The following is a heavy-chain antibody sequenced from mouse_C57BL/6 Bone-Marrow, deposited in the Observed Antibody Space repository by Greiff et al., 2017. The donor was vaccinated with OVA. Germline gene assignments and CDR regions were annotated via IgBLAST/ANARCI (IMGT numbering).Heavy chain of an antibody. D-gene: IGHD1-1*01. CDR1: GYTFTSYW. V-gene: IGHV1-55*01. CDR3: ARWVYYGSSYGARDY. Sequence: VQLQQPGAELVKPGASVKMSCKASGYTFTSYWITWVKQRPGQGLEWIGDIYPGSGSTNYNEKFKSKATLTVDTSSSTAYMQLSSLTSEDSAVYYCARWVYYGSSYGARDYWGQGTSVTVSS. J-gene: IGHJ4*01. CDR2: IYPGSGST.